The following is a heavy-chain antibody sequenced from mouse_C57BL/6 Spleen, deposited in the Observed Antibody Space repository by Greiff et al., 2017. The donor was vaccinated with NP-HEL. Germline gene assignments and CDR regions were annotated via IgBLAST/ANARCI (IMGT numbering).Heavy chain of an antibody. CDR3: TRDDYGRNWFAY. CDR2: IYPGNSDT. V-gene: IGHV1-5*01. CDR1: GYTFTSYW. D-gene: IGHD2-4*01. Sequence: VQLQQSGTVLARPGASVKMSCKTSGYTFTSYWMHWVKQRPGQGLEWIGAIYPGNSDTSYNQKFKGKAKLTAVTSASTAYMELSSLTNEDSAVYYCTRDDYGRNWFAYWGQGTLVTVSA. J-gene: IGHJ3*01.